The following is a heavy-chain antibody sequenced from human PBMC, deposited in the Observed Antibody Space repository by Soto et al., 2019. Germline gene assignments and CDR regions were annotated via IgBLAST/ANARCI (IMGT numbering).Heavy chain of an antibody. V-gene: IGHV1-69*04. CDR2: IIPLLGTA. CDR1: GGTFSSYA. D-gene: IGHD3-22*01. Sequence: SVKVSCKASGGTFSSYAISWVRQAPGQGLAWMGRIIPLLGTAKYEQKFQGRVTITADKSTSTAYMEMSNLRSEDTAIYYCARDAPVYSGNYDSSGFDHWGQGTLVTVSS. CDR3: ARDAPVYSGNYDSSGFDH. J-gene: IGHJ4*02.